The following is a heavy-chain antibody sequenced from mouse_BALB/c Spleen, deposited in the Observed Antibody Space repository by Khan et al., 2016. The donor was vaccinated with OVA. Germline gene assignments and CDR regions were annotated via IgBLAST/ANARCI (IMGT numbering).Heavy chain of an antibody. CDR2: INPTSGYT. V-gene: IGHV1-7*01. Sequence: QMQLEESGAELAKPGASVKMSCKASGYTFTTYWLHWVKQRPGQGLEWIGYINPTSGYTDYNEKFKDKAKLSADKSSSTAYMQLSSLTSEDSAVYYCTRDRIDYWGQGTTLTVSS. CDR1: GYTFTTYW. CDR3: TRDRIDY. J-gene: IGHJ2*01.